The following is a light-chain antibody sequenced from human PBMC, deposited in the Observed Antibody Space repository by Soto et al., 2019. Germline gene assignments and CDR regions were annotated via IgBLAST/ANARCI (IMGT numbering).Light chain of an antibody. CDR1: QSVLYSSNNNNY. J-gene: IGKJ2*01. CDR2: WAS. CDR3: QQYYGAPHT. Sequence: DIVLTQSPDSLAVSLGERATINCKSSQSVLYSSNNNNYLAWYQQRPGQPPNLLIYWASTRESGVPVRFSGSGSGTDFTLTISNLQAEDVAVYYCQQYYGAPHTFGQGTKLEIK. V-gene: IGKV4-1*01.